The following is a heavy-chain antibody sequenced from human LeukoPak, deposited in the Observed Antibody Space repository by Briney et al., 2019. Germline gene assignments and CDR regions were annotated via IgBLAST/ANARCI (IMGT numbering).Heavy chain of an antibody. CDR1: RGSVSSGSYY. J-gene: IGHJ6*02. V-gene: IGHV4-61*02. Sequence: LSLTCTVSRGSVSSGSYYWSWIRQPAGKGLEWIGRIYSNGTTNYNPSLKSRVTISVDTSRNHFSLKVSSVTAADTAVCYCARGRGRDVSFYYGMDVWGQGTTVTVSS. D-gene: IGHD3-10*01. CDR2: IYSNGTT. CDR3: ARGRGRDVSFYYGMDV.